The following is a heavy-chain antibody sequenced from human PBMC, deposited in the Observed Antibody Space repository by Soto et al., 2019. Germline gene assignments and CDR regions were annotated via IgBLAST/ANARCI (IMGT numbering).Heavy chain of an antibody. J-gene: IGHJ3*02. Sequence: GGSLRLSCAASGCTFINAWMNWVRQAPGKGLEWVGRIKSKTDGGTTDYAAPVKGRFTISRDDSKNTLYLQMNSLKTEDTAVYYCTTYSSSYDAFDIWGQGKMVTVSS. CDR1: GCTFINAW. D-gene: IGHD6-6*01. CDR3: TTYSSSYDAFDI. V-gene: IGHV3-15*07. CDR2: IKSKTDGGTT.